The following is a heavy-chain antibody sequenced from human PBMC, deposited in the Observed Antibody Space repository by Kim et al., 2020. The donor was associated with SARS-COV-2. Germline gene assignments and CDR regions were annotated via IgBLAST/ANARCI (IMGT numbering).Heavy chain of an antibody. J-gene: IGHJ5*02. CDR1: GYTFTSYG. CDR2: ISALNGNT. D-gene: IGHD3-10*01. Sequence: ASVKVSCKASGYTFTSYGITWVRQAPGQGLEWMGWISALNGNTKYAQKRQGRVSMTTDKTTSTAYMELRNLRSDDTAVYYCAGALPVRSDWIDPWGQGTLVTVTS. CDR3: AGALPVRSDWIDP. V-gene: IGHV1-18*01.